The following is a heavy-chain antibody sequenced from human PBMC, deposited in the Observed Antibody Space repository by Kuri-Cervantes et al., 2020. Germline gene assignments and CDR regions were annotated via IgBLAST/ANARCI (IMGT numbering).Heavy chain of an antibody. J-gene: IGHJ4*02. V-gene: IGHV4-59*12. Sequence: SETLSLTCTVSGGSISSYYWGWIRQPPGKGLEWNGYIYYSGSTNYNPSLKSRVTISVDTSKNQFSLHLSFVTPEDTAVYYCTRWNHEYGYFDYWGQGSLVTVSS. CDR1: GGSISSYY. CDR3: TRWNHEYGYFDY. CDR2: IYYSGST. D-gene: IGHD2-15*01.